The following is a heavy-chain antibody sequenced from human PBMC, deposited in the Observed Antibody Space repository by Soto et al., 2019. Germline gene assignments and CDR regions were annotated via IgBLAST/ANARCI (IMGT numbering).Heavy chain of an antibody. CDR2: ISYDGSNK. Sequence: GGSLRLSCAASGFTFSSYAMHWVRQAPGKGLEWVAVISYDGSNKYYADSVKGRFTISRDNSKNTLYLQMNSLRAEDTAVYYCARDGGEWELLRGFDYWGQGTLVTVSS. V-gene: IGHV3-30-3*01. CDR3: ARDGGEWELLRGFDY. D-gene: IGHD1-26*01. CDR1: GFTFSSYA. J-gene: IGHJ4*02.